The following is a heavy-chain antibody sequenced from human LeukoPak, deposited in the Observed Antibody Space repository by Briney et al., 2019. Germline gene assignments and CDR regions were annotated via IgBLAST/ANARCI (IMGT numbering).Heavy chain of an antibody. D-gene: IGHD1-26*01. CDR2: IYYSGST. V-gene: IGHV4-59*01. Sequence: ETLSLTCTVSGGSISSYYWSWIRQPPGEGLEWIGYIYYSGSTNYNPSLKSRVTISVDTSKNQFSLKLSSVTAADTAVYYCARDRVGGSYDYWGQGTLVTVSS. J-gene: IGHJ4*02. CDR1: GGSISSYY. CDR3: ARDRVGGSYDY.